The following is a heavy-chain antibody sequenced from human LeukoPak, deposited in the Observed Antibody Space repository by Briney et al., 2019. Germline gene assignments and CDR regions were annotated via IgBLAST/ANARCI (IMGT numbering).Heavy chain of an antibody. D-gene: IGHD3-10*01. CDR2: IYTSGST. Sequence: PSETLSLTCTVSGGSISSYYWSWIRQPAGKGLEWIGRIYTSGSTNYNPSLKSRVTMSVDTSKNQFSLKLSSVTAADTAVYYCARSGGQEGYYGSGSYPYYFDYWGQGTLVTVSS. V-gene: IGHV4-4*07. CDR1: GGSISSYY. CDR3: ARSGGQEGYYGSGSYPYYFDY. J-gene: IGHJ4*02.